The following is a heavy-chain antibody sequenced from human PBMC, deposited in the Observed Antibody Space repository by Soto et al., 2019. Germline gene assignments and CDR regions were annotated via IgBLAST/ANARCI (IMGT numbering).Heavy chain of an antibody. J-gene: IGHJ6*02. CDR1: GFSLSSAGMG. CDR3: ARIWYSSGWYFHYGMDV. CDR2: IFSNDEK. D-gene: IGHD6-19*01. V-gene: IGHV2-26*01. Sequence: GSGPTLVNPTETVTLTCTVSGFSLSSAGMGVSWIRQPPGKALEWLAHIFSNDEKSYSIFLKNRVTISKDTSQSQVVLTMTNMDPVDTATYYCARIWYSSGWYFHYGMDVWGQGTTVTVSS.